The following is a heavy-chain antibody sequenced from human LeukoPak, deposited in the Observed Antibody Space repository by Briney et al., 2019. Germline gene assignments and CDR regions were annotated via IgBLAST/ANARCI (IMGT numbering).Heavy chain of an antibody. CDR1: GFTVSSNY. CDR3: AKDRYHYDSSGYYPYYFDY. CDR2: ISGSGGST. Sequence: GGSLRLSCAASGFTVSSNYMSWVRQAPGKGLEWVSAISGSGGSTYYADSVKGRFTISRDNSKNTLYLQMNSLRAEDTAVYYCAKDRYHYDSSGYYPYYFDYWGQGTLVTVSS. V-gene: IGHV3-23*01. J-gene: IGHJ4*02. D-gene: IGHD3-22*01.